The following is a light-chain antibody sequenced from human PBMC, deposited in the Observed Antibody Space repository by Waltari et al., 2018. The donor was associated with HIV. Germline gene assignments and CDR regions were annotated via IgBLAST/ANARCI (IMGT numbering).Light chain of an antibody. CDR2: SNN. CDR1: SSNIGSNT. J-gene: IGLJ1*01. V-gene: IGLV1-44*01. CDR3: AAWDDSLNGFYV. Sequence: QSVLTQPPSTSGTPGQRVTISCSGSSSNIGSNTVKWYQQLPGTAPKLLIYSNNPRPSGCPARFSGSKSGTSASLAISGLQSEDEADYYCAAWDDSLNGFYVFGTGTKVTAL.